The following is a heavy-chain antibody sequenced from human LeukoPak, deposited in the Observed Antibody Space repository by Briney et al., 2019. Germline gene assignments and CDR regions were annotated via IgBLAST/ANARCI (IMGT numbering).Heavy chain of an antibody. CDR1: GYTFTSYG. J-gene: IGHJ5*02. Sequence: ASVKVSCKASGYTFTSYGISWVRQAPGQGLEWMGWISAYNGNTNYAQKLQGRVTMTTDTSTSTAYMELSRLRSDDTAVYYCARESIEDIVVVPAARWRNWFDPWGQGTLVTVSS. CDR2: ISAYNGNT. CDR3: ARESIEDIVVVPAARWRNWFDP. D-gene: IGHD2-2*01. V-gene: IGHV1-18*01.